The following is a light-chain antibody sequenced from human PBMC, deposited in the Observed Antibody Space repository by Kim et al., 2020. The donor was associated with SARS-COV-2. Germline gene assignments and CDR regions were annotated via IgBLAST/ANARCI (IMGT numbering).Light chain of an antibody. CDR2: GAS. CDR3: QQYGSSPPYT. CDR1: QSVSSSY. Sequence: SPGERTPLSCRASQSVSSSYLAWYQQKPDQAPRLLIYGASSRATGIPDRFSGSGSGTDFTLTISRLEPEDFAVYYCQQYGSSPPYTFGQGTKLEI. J-gene: IGKJ2*01. V-gene: IGKV3-20*01.